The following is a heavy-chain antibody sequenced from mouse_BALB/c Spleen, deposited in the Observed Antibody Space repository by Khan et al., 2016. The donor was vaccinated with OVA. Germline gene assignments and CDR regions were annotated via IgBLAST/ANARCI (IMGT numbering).Heavy chain of an antibody. Sequence: EVQLVETGGGLVQPKGSLKLSCAAAGFTFKNYAMNWVRQAPGKSLEWVARIRIKSDNYATYYTNSVKDRFTISRDDSQSILYLQMNNLKTEDTATYFCVRQSYYDYAMDYWGRGTSVTVSS. CDR3: VRQSYYDYAMDY. D-gene: IGHD1-1*01. V-gene: IGHV10-1*02. CDR2: IRIKSDNYAT. J-gene: IGHJ4*01. CDR1: GFTFKNYA.